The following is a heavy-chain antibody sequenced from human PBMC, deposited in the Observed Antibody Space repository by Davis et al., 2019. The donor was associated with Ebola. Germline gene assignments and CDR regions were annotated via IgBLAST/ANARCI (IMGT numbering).Heavy chain of an antibody. D-gene: IGHD3-10*01. CDR1: GFTFSGSA. J-gene: IGHJ6*02. CDR2: ISGSGGST. CDR3: AKRLWFGELTHYYGMDV. Sequence: GESLKISCAASGFTFSGSAMHWVRQAPGKGLEWVSAISGSGGSTYYADSVKGRFTISRDNSKNTLYLQMNSLRAEDTAVYYCAKRLWFGELTHYYGMDVWGQGTTVTVTS. V-gene: IGHV3-23*01.